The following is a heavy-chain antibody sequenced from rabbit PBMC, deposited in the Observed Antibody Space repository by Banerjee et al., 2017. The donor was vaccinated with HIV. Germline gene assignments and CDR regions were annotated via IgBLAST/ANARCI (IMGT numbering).Heavy chain of an antibody. V-gene: IGHV1S45*01. Sequence: QEQLVESGGGLVQPEGSLTLTCTASGFSFSSSYYMCWVRQAPGKGLEWIGCIYTGSSGSTYYASWAKGRFTISKTSSTTVTLQMTSLTAADTATYFCAREIYAGYDGYGYNLWGQGTLVTVS. CDR2: IYTGSSGST. CDR1: GFSFSSSYY. D-gene: IGHD6-1*01. J-gene: IGHJ3*01. CDR3: AREIYAGYDGYGYNL.